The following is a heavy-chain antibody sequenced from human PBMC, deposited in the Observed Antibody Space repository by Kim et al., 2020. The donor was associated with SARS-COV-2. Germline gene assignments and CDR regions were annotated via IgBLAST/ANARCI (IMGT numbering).Heavy chain of an antibody. J-gene: IGHJ3*02. D-gene: IGHD3-10*01. CDR3: ARTRGFRRTDAFDI. CDR1: GGTFSSYA. V-gene: IGHV1-69*13. CDR2: IIPIFGTA. Sequence: SVKVSCKASGGTFSSYAISWVRQAPGQGLEWMGGIIPIFGTANYAQKFQGRVTITADESTSTAYMELSSLRSEDTAVYYCARTRGFRRTDAFDIWGQGTMVTVSS.